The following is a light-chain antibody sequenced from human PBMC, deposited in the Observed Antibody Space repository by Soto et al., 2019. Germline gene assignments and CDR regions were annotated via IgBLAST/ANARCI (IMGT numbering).Light chain of an antibody. V-gene: IGKV3-15*01. CDR3: QQYQNLWT. CDR2: RAS. Sequence: IVMTQSPATLSVSPGDTASLSCRACQTIYSNVAWYQQRPGQAPKLIIYRASSRATGVPARFSGSGSGTEFTLTISSLQSEDFALYYCQQYQNLWTFGQGTKVDI. J-gene: IGKJ1*01. CDR1: QTIYSN.